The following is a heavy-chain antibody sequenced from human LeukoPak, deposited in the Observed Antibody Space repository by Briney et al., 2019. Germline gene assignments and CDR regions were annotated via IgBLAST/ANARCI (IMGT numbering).Heavy chain of an antibody. Sequence: SETLSLTCAVYGGSFSGYYLSWIRLPPGKGLEWIGEINHSGSTNYNPSLKSRITISVDTSKNQFSLKLNSVTAADTAVYYCARGGCCSGGNCYDPTGFDPWGQGTLVTVSS. CDR3: ARGGCCSGGNCYDPTGFDP. D-gene: IGHD2-15*01. V-gene: IGHV4-34*01. CDR1: GGSFSGYY. J-gene: IGHJ5*02. CDR2: INHSGST.